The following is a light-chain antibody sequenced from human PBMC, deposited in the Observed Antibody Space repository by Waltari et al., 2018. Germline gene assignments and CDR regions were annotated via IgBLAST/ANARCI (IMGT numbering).Light chain of an antibody. CDR2: GAS. Sequence: EIVMTQSPATLSVSPGDRATLSCKASQSISSNLAWYLQKPGQAPRRLIYGASTRATGISARFSGSGSGTEFTLTISSLQSEDFAVYYCQQYNNWAPFTFGQGTKLEIK. J-gene: IGKJ2*01. CDR1: QSISSN. CDR3: QQYNNWAPFT. V-gene: IGKV3-15*01.